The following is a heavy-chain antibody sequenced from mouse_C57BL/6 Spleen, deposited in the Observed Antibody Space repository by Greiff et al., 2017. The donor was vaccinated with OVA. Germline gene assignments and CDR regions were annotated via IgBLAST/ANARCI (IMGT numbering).Heavy chain of an antibody. V-gene: IGHV1-72*01. CDR1: GYTFTSYW. Sequence: QVQLQQSGAELVKPGASVKLSCKASGYTFTSYWMHWVKQRPGRGLEWIRRIDPNSGGTKYNEKFKSKATLTVDKPSSTAYMQLSSLTSEDSAVYYCARWGYGNPFDYWGQGTTLTVSS. CDR2: IDPNSGGT. CDR3: ARWGYGNPFDY. D-gene: IGHD2-1*01. J-gene: IGHJ2*01.